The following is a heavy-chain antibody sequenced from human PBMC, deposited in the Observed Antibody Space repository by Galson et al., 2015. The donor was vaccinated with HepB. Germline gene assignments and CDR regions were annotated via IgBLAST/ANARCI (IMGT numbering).Heavy chain of an antibody. V-gene: IGHV3-33*01. CDR3: ARAGREELDYDDSSAFMFHGMDV. J-gene: IGHJ6*02. Sequence: SLRLSCAASGFIFSTYAFHWVREAAGKGLEWVAVIWDDGSNKWYADSVKGRLTISRDNYKNTVYRKMNRLRDEDTSIYYCARAGREELDYDDSSAFMFHGMDVWCQGSTVSVSS. CDR2: IWDDGSNK. CDR1: GFIFSTYA. D-gene: IGHD3-22*01.